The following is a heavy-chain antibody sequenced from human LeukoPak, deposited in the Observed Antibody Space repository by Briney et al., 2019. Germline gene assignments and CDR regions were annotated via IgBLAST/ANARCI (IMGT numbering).Heavy chain of an antibody. CDR2: ISSSSSYI. CDR1: GFTFSSYE. J-gene: IGHJ4*02. D-gene: IGHD4-23*01. CDR3: ARDLYGGNSFDY. V-gene: IGHV3-21*05. Sequence: TGGSLRLSCAASGFTFSSYEMNWVRQAPGKGLEWVSYISSSSSYIYYADSVKGRFTISRDNAKNSLYLQMNSLRAEDTAVYYCARDLYGGNSFDYWGQGTLVTVSS.